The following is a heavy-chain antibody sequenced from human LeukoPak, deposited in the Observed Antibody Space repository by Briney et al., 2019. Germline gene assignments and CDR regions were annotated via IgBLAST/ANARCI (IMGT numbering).Heavy chain of an antibody. D-gene: IGHD2-2*01. Sequence: SQTLSLTCTVSGGSISSGSYYWSWIRQPPGKGLEWIGYIYYSGSTNYNPSLKSRVTISVDTSKNQFSLKLSSVTAADTAVYYCARDMRVVGGGNDYWGQGTLVTVSS. CDR3: ARDMRVVGGGNDY. CDR2: IYYSGST. J-gene: IGHJ4*02. V-gene: IGHV4-61*01. CDR1: GGSISSGSYY.